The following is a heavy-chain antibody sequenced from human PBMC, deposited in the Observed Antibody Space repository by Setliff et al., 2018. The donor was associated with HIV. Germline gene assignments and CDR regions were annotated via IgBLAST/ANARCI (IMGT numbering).Heavy chain of an antibody. CDR1: GFTFTSYW. CDR3: ARTRGYSYGYSDY. Sequence: GGSLRLSCAASGFTFTSYWMNWVRQAPGKGLEWLSYISSSSRTIYYADSVKGRFTISRDNAKKSLYLQMNSLRAEDTAVYYCARTRGYSYGYSDYWGQGTLVTVSS. D-gene: IGHD5-18*01. CDR2: ISSSSRTI. V-gene: IGHV3-48*01. J-gene: IGHJ4*02.